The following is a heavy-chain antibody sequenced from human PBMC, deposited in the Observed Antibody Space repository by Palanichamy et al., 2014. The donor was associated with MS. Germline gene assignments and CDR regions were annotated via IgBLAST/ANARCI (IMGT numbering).Heavy chain of an antibody. D-gene: IGHD6-19*01. J-gene: IGHJ4*02. CDR1: GYSFITYF. V-gene: IGHV1-46*03. CDR2: LNPSGST. Sequence: QVQLVQSGAEVKKPGASVKVSCKASGYSFITYFIHWVRQAPGQGPEWMGMLNPSGSTGYAQKFQDRVTITRDTSTSTVYMELSSLTSEDTAVYYCARGGVSSSAWYGHSFDSWGQGTLVTVSS. CDR3: ARGGVSSSAWYGHSFDS.